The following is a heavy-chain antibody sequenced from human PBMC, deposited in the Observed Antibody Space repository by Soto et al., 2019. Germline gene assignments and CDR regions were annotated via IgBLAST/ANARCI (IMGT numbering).Heavy chain of an antibody. J-gene: IGHJ3*02. V-gene: IGHV3-23*01. CDR2: ITSSGGST. Sequence: EVQLLESGGGLVQPGGSLRLSCAASGFIFGSYAMSWVRQAPGKGLEWVSVITSSGGSTYYAVSVKGRFTISRDNSKNTLYLQMNSLRAEDTAVYYCAKSHRYSAESASDIWGQGTMVTVSS. CDR3: AKSHRYSAESASDI. D-gene: IGHD4-4*01. CDR1: GFIFGSYA.